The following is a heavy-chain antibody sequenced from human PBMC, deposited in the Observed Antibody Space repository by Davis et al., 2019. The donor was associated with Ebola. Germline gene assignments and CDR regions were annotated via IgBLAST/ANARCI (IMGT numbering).Heavy chain of an antibody. Sequence: SETLSLTCAVYGGSLSGYYWSWIRQPPGKGLEWIGEINHSGSTNYNPSLKSRVTISVDTSKNQFSLKLSSVTAADTAVYYCARGYSSWFDPWGQGTLVTVSS. J-gene: IGHJ5*02. CDR1: GGSLSGYY. D-gene: IGHD6-13*01. CDR3: ARGYSSWFDP. V-gene: IGHV4-34*01. CDR2: INHSGST.